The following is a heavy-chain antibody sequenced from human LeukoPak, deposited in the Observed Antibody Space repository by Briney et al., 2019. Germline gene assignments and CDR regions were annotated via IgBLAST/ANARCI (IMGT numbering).Heavy chain of an antibody. D-gene: IGHD4-17*01. J-gene: IGHJ4*02. V-gene: IGHV1-18*01. CDR3: ARHFDGARAINYFDY. CDR2: ISAYNGNT. Sequence: ASVKVSCKASGYTFTSYGISWVRQAPGQGLEWLGWISAYNGNTIYAQKLQGRVTMTTDTSTSTAYMELRSLRSDDTAVYYCARHFDGARAINYFDYWGQGTLVTVSS. CDR1: GYTFTSYG.